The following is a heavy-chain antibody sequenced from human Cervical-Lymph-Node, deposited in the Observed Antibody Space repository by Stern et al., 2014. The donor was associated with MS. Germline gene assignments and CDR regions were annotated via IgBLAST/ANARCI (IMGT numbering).Heavy chain of an antibody. CDR2: INPNSGGT. Sequence: VQLVESGAEVKKPGASVKASCKASGYTFTGYFMHWVRQAPGQGLEWMGWINPNSGGTNYAQKFQGWVTMTRDTSISTACMELSRLRSDDTAVYYCAREMYSSSLGYWGQGTLVTVSS. CDR1: GYTFTGYF. J-gene: IGHJ4*02. CDR3: AREMYSSSLGY. D-gene: IGHD6-13*01. V-gene: IGHV1-2*04.